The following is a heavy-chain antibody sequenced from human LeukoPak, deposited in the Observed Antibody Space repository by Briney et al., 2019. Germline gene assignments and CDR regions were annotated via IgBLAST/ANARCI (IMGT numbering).Heavy chain of an antibody. D-gene: IGHD6-13*01. J-gene: IGHJ4*02. CDR3: ARVFTHSQQLVSRGEYFDY. CDR1: GFTFSSYA. CDR2: ISYDGGNK. Sequence: GGSLRLSCAASGFTFSSYAMHWVRQAPGKGLEWVAVISYDGGNKYYADSVKGRFTISRDNSKNTLYLQMNSLRAEDTAVYYCARVFTHSQQLVSRGEYFDYWGQGTLVTVSS. V-gene: IGHV3-30*04.